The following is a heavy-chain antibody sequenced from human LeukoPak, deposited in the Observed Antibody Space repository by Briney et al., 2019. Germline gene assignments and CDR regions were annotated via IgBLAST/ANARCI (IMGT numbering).Heavy chain of an antibody. J-gene: IGHJ3*02. CDR2: IYYSGST. D-gene: IGHD4-23*01. Sequence: SETLSLTCTVSGGSISSYYWSWIRQPPGKGLEWIGYIYYSGSTNYKPSLKSRVTISVDTSKNQFSLKLSSVTAADTAVYYCASGTTVVNDAFDIWGQGTMVTVSS. CDR1: GGSISSYY. V-gene: IGHV4-59*01. CDR3: ASGTTVVNDAFDI.